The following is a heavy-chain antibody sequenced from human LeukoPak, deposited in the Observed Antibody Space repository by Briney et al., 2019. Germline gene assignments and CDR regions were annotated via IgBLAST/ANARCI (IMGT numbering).Heavy chain of an antibody. J-gene: IGHJ4*02. D-gene: IGHD3-10*01. Sequence: GASVEVSCKASGYTFSGYYMHWVRQAPGQGLEWMGWIHPRRGDTNYAQKFQGRVTMTRDTSISTAYLDLSSLRSDDTAVYYCARDGDYGTGSYYRGCIDSWGQGTPVTVSP. CDR3: ARDGDYGTGSYYRGCIDS. CDR2: IHPRRGDT. V-gene: IGHV1-2*02. CDR1: GYTFSGYY.